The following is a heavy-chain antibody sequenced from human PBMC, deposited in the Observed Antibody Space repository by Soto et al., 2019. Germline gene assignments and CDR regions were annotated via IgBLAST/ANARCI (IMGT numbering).Heavy chain of an antibody. J-gene: IGHJ4*02. Sequence: PSETLSLTCTVSGAPISSGGYSWSWIRQPPGKGLEWIGYIYHSGSTYYNPSLKSRVTISVDRSKNQFSLKLSSLTAADTAVYYCARGGVDYYDSGGFYFPPYFFAYGGKGPRVTVST. CDR2: IYHSGST. D-gene: IGHD3-22*01. CDR3: ARGGVDYYDSGGFYFPPYFFAY. V-gene: IGHV4-30-2*01. CDR1: GAPISSGGYS.